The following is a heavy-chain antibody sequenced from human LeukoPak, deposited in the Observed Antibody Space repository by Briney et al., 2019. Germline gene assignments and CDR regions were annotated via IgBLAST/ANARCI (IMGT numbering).Heavy chain of an antibody. CDR2: IENDERSS. D-gene: IGHD6-19*01. CDR1: GIPFSNFW. Sequence: GGSLRLSCAASGIPFSNFWMHWVRQAPGKGLEWVSRIENDERSSTYAASVKGRFTISRDNAKNMLYLQMNDLRVEDTAFYYCAFRSVAGRGVDNWGQGTLVTVSS. CDR3: AFRSVAGRGVDN. V-gene: IGHV3-74*01. J-gene: IGHJ4*02.